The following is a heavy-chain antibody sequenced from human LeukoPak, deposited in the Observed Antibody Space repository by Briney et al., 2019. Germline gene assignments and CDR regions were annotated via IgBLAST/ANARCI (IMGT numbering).Heavy chain of an antibody. CDR3: AKDTYYDFWSGYFHY. J-gene: IGHJ4*02. CDR1: GFTFDDYA. CDR2: ISWNSGSI. V-gene: IGHV3-9*01. D-gene: IGHD3-3*01. Sequence: GGSLRLSCAASGFTFDDYAMHWVRQAPGKGLEWVSGISWNSGSIGYADSVKGRFTISRDNAKNSLYLQMSSLRAEDTALYYCAKDTYYDFWSGYFHYWGQGTLVTVSS.